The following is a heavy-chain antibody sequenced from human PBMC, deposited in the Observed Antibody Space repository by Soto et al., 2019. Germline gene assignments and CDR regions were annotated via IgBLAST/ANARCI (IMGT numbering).Heavy chain of an antibody. Sequence: ASVKVSCKASGYTFTSYYMHWVRQAPGQGLEWMGIINPSGGSTSYAQKFQGRVAITRDTSASTAYMELSSLRSEDTAVYYCARGANWVDIWGQGTMVTVSS. CDR1: GYTFTSYY. V-gene: IGHV1-46*01. CDR3: ARGANWVDI. CDR2: INPSGGST. J-gene: IGHJ3*02. D-gene: IGHD7-27*01.